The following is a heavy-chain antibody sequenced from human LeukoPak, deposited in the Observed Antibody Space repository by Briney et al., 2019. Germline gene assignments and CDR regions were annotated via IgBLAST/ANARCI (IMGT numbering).Heavy chain of an antibody. CDR3: ASCREEFADYGFTC. J-gene: IGHJ1*01. V-gene: IGHV4-59*01. CDR2: ISNSGST. D-gene: IGHD4-17*01. CDR1: GDSISSNY. Sequence: PSETLSLTCTVSGDSISSNYWSWIRQPPGRGLEWIGYISNSGSTKYNPSLRSRVTISVDTPKDLFSLKLTSMTAADTAFYYCASCREEFADYGFTCWGQRTLVTVSS.